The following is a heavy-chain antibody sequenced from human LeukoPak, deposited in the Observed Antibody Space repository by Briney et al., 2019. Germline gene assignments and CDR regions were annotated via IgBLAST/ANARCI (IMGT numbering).Heavy chain of an antibody. J-gene: IGHJ4*02. V-gene: IGHV4-4*07. Sequence: SETLSLTCTVSGGSISSNYWSWIRQPAGKGLEWVGRIYTGGSTRSTNYNASLKSRVTMSVDTSKNQFSLKLSSVTAADTAVYYCTRRPQGRDGYTIDYWGQGTLVTVSS. D-gene: IGHD5-24*01. CDR1: GGSISSNY. CDR2: IYTGGSTRST. CDR3: TRRPQGRDGYTIDY.